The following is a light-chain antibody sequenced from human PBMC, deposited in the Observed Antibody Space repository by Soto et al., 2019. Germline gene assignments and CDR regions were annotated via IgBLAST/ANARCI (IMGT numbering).Light chain of an antibody. CDR2: EAI. Sequence: QSALTQPASVSGSPGQSITISCSGTSSNIGGYNVVSWYQQHPGKAPKVIIYEAIKRTSGVSNRFSGSISGTTASLTISVLQADDEADYYCCSYVGATTYVFGSRTKVTVL. V-gene: IGLV2-23*01. CDR1: SSNIGGYNV. CDR3: CSYVGATTYV. J-gene: IGLJ1*01.